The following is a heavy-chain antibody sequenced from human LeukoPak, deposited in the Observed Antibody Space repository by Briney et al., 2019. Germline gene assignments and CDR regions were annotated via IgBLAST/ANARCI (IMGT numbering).Heavy chain of an antibody. Sequence: PSETLSLTCAVYGGSFSGYYWSWIRQPPGKGLEWIGEINHSGSTNYNPSLKSRVTISVDTSKNQFSLKLSSVTAADTAVYYCARKARQQLVLFKTDWFDPWGQGTLVTVSP. D-gene: IGHD6-13*01. CDR2: INHSGST. CDR3: ARKARQQLVLFKTDWFDP. J-gene: IGHJ5*02. V-gene: IGHV4-34*01. CDR1: GGSFSGYY.